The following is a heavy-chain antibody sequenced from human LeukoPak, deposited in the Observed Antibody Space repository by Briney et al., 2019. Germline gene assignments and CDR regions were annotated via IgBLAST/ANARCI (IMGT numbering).Heavy chain of an antibody. Sequence: GGSLRLSCAASGFTFSSYSMNWVRQAPGKGLEWVSYMSSSSSTIYYADSVKSRFTISRDNAKNSLHLQMNSLRAEDTAVYCCARDQSSSGYYYVGVDYWGQGTLVTVSS. CDR1: GFTFSSYS. J-gene: IGHJ4*02. V-gene: IGHV3-48*01. D-gene: IGHD3-22*01. CDR3: ARDQSSSGYYYVGVDY. CDR2: MSSSSSTI.